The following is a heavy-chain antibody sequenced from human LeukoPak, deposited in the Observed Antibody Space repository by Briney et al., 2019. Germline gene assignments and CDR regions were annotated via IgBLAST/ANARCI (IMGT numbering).Heavy chain of an antibody. D-gene: IGHD3-3*01. J-gene: IGHJ5*02. CDR2: INHSGST. Sequence: PSETLSLTCAVYGGSFSGYYWSWIRQPPGKGLEWIGEINHSGSTNYNPSLKSRVTMSVDTSKNQFSLKLSSVTAADTAVYYCARDLDRFLDWFDPWGQGTLVTVSS. CDR1: GGSFSGYY. V-gene: IGHV4-34*01. CDR3: ARDLDRFLDWFDP.